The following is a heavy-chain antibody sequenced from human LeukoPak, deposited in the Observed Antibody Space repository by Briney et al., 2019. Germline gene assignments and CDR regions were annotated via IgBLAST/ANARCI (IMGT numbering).Heavy chain of an antibody. D-gene: IGHD3-10*01. CDR1: GFTFSSYA. Sequence: GGSLRLSCAASGFTFSSYAMHWVRQAPGKGLEWVAVISYDGSNKYYADSVKGRFTISRENSKNTLYLHMNSLRVDDTAVYYCAKDWSEGSGSYIDYWGQGALVTVSS. CDR2: ISYDGSNK. J-gene: IGHJ4*02. V-gene: IGHV3-30-3*01. CDR3: AKDWSEGSGSYIDY.